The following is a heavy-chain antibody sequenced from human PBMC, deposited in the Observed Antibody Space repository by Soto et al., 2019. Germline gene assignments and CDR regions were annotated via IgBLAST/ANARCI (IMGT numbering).Heavy chain of an antibody. D-gene: IGHD6-13*01. CDR2: ISYDGSNK. Sequence: QVQLVESGGGVVQPGRSLRLSCAASGFTFSSYAMHWVRQAPGKGLEWVAVISYDGSNKYYADSGKGRFTISRDNSKNTLYLQMNSLRAEDTAVYYCAREGVAAAGTVSYYYYYGMDVWGQGTTVTVSS. J-gene: IGHJ6*02. CDR3: AREGVAAAGTVSYYYYYGMDV. CDR1: GFTFSSYA. V-gene: IGHV3-30-3*01.